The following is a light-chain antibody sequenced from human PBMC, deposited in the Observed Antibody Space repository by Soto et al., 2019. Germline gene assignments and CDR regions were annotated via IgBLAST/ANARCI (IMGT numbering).Light chain of an antibody. J-gene: IGKJ2*01. CDR2: GAS. CDR3: QQYGTSPPFT. Sequence: ELVLTQSPGTLSLSPGERATLSCRASQSVSSTYLAWYQQKSGQAPRVLIYGASSRAPGIPDRFSGSGSGTDVTLTISRLEPEDFAVYFCQQYGTSPPFTFGQGTKVEI. V-gene: IGKV3-20*01. CDR1: QSVSSTY.